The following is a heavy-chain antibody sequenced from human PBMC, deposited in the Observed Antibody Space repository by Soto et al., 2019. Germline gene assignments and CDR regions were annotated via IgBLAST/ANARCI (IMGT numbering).Heavy chain of an antibody. CDR2: ISWNSGSI. CDR1: GFTFDDYA. V-gene: IGHV3-9*01. J-gene: IGHJ4*02. Sequence: PGGSLRLSCAASGFTFDDYAMHWVRQAPGKGLEWVSGISWNSGSIGYADSVKGRFTISRDNAKNSLYLQMNSLRAEDTALYYCAKVSSSSFKKYFDYWGQGTLVTVSS. CDR3: AKVSSSSFKKYFDY. D-gene: IGHD6-6*01.